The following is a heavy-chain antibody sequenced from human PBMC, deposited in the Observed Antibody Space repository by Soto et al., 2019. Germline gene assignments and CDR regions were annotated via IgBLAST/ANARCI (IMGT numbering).Heavy chain of an antibody. CDR1: GFTVSSTY. D-gene: IGHD3-22*01. CDR2: IYSGGST. Sequence: GGSLRLSCAASGFTVSSTYVTWVRQATGKGLEWVSVIYSGGSTYYADSVKGRFTISRDNSKNTLYLQMSSLRADDTAVYYCVKGEYYYDSSGYYPFDYWGRGTLVTVSS. J-gene: IGHJ4*02. V-gene: IGHV3-53*05. CDR3: VKGEYYYDSSGYYPFDY.